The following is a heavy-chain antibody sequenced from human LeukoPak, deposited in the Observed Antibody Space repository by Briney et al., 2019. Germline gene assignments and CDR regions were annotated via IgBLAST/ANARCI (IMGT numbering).Heavy chain of an antibody. V-gene: IGHV3-23*01. CDR2: ISGSGGRT. Sequence: GGSLRLSCAASGITFSNYAFVWVRQAPGKGLEWVSAISGSGGRTIHADSVKGRFTISRDNSRNTLYLQMNSLNADDTAMYYCGRDPNGDYIGAFDFWGQGTMVGVSS. J-gene: IGHJ3*01. CDR3: GRDPNGDYIGAFDF. CDR1: GITFSNYA. D-gene: IGHD4-17*01.